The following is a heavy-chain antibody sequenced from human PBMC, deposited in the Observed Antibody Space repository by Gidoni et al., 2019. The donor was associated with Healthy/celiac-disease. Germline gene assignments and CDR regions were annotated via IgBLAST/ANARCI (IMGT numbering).Heavy chain of an antibody. CDR3: ARNRYYDILTGYYFDY. Sequence: QVQLVQSGAEVKKPGASVNVSCKASGYTFTGYYMHWVRQAPGQGLEWMGWINPNSGGTNYAQKFQGRVTMTRDTSISTAYMELSRLRSDDTAVYYCARNRYYDILTGYYFDYWGQGTLVTVSS. J-gene: IGHJ4*02. D-gene: IGHD3-9*01. V-gene: IGHV1-2*02. CDR2: INPNSGGT. CDR1: GYTFTGYY.